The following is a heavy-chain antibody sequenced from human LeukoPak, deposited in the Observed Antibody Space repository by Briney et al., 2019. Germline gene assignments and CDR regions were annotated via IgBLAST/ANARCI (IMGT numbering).Heavy chain of an antibody. V-gene: IGHV3-23*01. D-gene: IGHD6-19*01. CDR3: AKVLYSSGWYFDY. J-gene: IGHJ4*02. Sequence: PGGSLRLSCAASGFTFSSYTMSWVRQAPGKGLEWVSAISGSGGSTYYADSVKGRFTISRDNSKNTLYLQMNSLRAEDTAVYYCAKVLYSSGWYFDYWGQGTLVTVSS. CDR2: ISGSGGST. CDR1: GFTFSSYT.